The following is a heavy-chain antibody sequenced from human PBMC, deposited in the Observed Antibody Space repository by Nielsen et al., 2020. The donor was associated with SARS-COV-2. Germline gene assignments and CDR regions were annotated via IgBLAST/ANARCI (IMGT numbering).Heavy chain of an antibody. J-gene: IGHJ3*02. CDR1: GFTFSSYW. CDR3: ARVDDVFDI. V-gene: IGHV3-7*01. CDR2: IKQDGSEK. Sequence: GESLKISCAASGFTFSSYWMSWVRQAPGKGLEWVANIKQDGSEKYYVDSVKGRFTISRDNAKKSLYLQMNNLRAEDTAVYYYARVDDVFDIWGQGTMVTVSS.